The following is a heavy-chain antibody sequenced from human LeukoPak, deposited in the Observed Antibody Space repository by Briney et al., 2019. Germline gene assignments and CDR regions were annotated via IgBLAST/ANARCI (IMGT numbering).Heavy chain of an antibody. V-gene: IGHV3-33*06. J-gene: IGHJ4*02. CDR2: IWYDGSNK. D-gene: IGHD1-1*01. CDR3: AKEQTRGLEDLDY. CDR1: GFTFSSYG. Sequence: GRSLRLSCAASGFTFSSYGMHWVRQAPGKRLEWVAVIWYDGSNKYYADSVKGRFTISRDNSKNTLYLQMNSLRAEDTAVYYCAKEQTRGLEDLDYWGQGTLVTVSS.